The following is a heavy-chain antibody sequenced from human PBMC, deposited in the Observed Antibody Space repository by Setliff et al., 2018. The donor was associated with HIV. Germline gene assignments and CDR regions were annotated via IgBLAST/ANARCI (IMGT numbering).Heavy chain of an antibody. CDR3: ARDRDTSGWYVSTHYDY. V-gene: IGHV1-46*01. J-gene: IGHJ4*02. Sequence: ASVKVSCKASGYTFTSYYIHRVRQAPGQGLEWMGEINPSGGSTSYSEKFRGRATMTRDTSRSTVYMELSSLRFDDTAVYYCARDRDTSGWYVSTHYDYWGQGALVTVS. CDR2: INPSGGST. D-gene: IGHD6-19*01. CDR1: GYTFTSYY.